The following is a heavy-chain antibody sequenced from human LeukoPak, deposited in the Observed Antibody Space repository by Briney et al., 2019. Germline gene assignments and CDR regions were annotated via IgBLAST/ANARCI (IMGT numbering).Heavy chain of an antibody. J-gene: IGHJ3*02. CDR3: VREIAYCDAECSSKGAYDI. CDR2: ICKIGTTK. Sequence: PGGSLRLSCAASGFTFSSYWMHWVRQAPGKGLEWISYICKIGTTKYYTDSVKGRFTISRDNAKNSLYLQLNSLRVEDTAVYYCVREIAYCDAECSSKGAYDIWGQGTTVTVSS. D-gene: IGHD2-21*01. V-gene: IGHV3-48*04. CDR1: GFTFSSYW.